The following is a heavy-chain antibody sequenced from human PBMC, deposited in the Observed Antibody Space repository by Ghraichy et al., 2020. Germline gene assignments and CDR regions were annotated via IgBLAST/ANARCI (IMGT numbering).Heavy chain of an antibody. CDR3: AKGYGVGATPLFDY. V-gene: IGHV3-23*01. Sequence: GESLNISCAASGFTFSSYAMSWVRQAPGKGLEWVSAISGSGGSTYYADSVKGRFTISRDNSKNTLYLQMNSLRAEDTAVYYCAKGYGVGATPLFDYWGQGTLFTSSS. CDR2: ISGSGGST. D-gene: IGHD1-26*01. J-gene: IGHJ4*02. CDR1: GFTFSSYA.